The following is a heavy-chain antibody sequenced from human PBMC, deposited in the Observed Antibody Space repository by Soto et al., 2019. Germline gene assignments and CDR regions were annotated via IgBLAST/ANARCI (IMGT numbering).Heavy chain of an antibody. CDR3: ARDRDCSGGSCSNYYYGMDV. CDR1: GGSVSSGSYY. J-gene: IGHJ6*02. Sequence: SETLSLTCTVSGGSVSSGSYYWSWIRQPPGKGLEWIGYIYYSGSTNYNPSLKSRVTISVDTSKNQFSLKLSSVTAADTAVYYCARDRDCSGGSCSNYYYGMDVWGQGTTVTVS. D-gene: IGHD2-15*01. V-gene: IGHV4-61*01. CDR2: IYYSGST.